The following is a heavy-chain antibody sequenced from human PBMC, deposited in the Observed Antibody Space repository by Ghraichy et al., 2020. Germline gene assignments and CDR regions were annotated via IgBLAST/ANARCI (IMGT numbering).Heavy chain of an antibody. J-gene: IGHJ6*02. CDR3: AKDLRGDDFWSGYPYYYYYYGMDV. Sequence: GESLNISCAASGFTFSSYGMHWVRQAPGKGLEWVAVISYDGSNKYYADSVKGRFTISRDNSKNTLYLQMNSLRAEDTAVYYCAKDLRGDDFWSGYPYYYYYYGMDVWGQGTTVTVSS. V-gene: IGHV3-30*18. CDR2: ISYDGSNK. D-gene: IGHD3-3*01. CDR1: GFTFSSYG.